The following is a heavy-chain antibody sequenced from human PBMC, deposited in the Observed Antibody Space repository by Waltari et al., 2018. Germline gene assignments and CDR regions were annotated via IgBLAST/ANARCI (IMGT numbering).Heavy chain of an antibody. D-gene: IGHD6-19*01. V-gene: IGHV3-30*04. J-gene: IGHJ4*02. CDR3: ARIGYSSGWYPY. CDR1: GFTFSSYA. CDR2: KSYDGSKK. Sequence: VQLLESGGGLVQPGGSLRLSCAASGFTFSSYALHWVRQAPGKGLGWVAVKSYDGSKKNYADSVKGRFTISRDNSKNALYLQMNSLRAEDTAVYYCARIGYSSGWYPYWGQGTLVTVSS.